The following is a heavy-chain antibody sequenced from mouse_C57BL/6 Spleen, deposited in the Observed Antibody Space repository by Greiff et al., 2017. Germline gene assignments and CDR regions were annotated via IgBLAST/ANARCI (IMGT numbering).Heavy chain of an antibody. CDR3: ARPPYGSSPWFAY. Sequence: EVKLMESGGGLVKPGGSLKLSCAASGFTFSDYGMHWVRQAPEKGLEWVAYISSGSSTIYYADTVKGRFTISREIAKNTLFLRMSSLSSEDTAMYYCARPPYGSSPWFAYWGQGTLVTVSA. D-gene: IGHD1-1*01. CDR1: GFTFSDYG. CDR2: ISSGSSTI. J-gene: IGHJ3*01. V-gene: IGHV5-17*01.